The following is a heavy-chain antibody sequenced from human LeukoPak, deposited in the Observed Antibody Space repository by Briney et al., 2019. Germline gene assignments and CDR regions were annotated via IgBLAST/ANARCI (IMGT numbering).Heavy chain of an antibody. Sequence: GGSLRLSCTASGFTFDDYGMSWVRQAPGKGLEWVSGINWNGGSTGYADSVKGRFTISRDNAKNSLYLQMNSLRAEDTALYYCARPAYSSGWYSIMFDYWGQGTLVTVSS. CDR1: GFTFDDYG. V-gene: IGHV3-20*04. J-gene: IGHJ4*02. CDR3: ARPAYSSGWYSIMFDY. D-gene: IGHD6-19*01. CDR2: INWNGGST.